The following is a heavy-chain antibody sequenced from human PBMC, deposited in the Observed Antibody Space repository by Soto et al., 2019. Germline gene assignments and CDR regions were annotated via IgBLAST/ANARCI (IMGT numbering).Heavy chain of an antibody. D-gene: IGHD3-22*01. CDR3: TRPQMYYYDSSGPWIAFDI. J-gene: IGHJ3*02. Sequence: LRVSWASSLFTFSVSAMHWVRQASGKGLEWVGRIRSKANSYATAYAASVKGRFTISRDDSKNTAYLQMNRLKTEDTAVYYCTRPQMYYYDSSGPWIAFDIWGQGTMVT. CDR2: IRSKANSYAT. CDR1: LFTFSVSA. V-gene: IGHV3-73*01.